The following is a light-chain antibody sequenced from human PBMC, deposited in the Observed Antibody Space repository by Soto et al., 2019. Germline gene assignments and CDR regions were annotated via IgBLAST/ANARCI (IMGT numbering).Light chain of an antibody. CDR2: LNSDGSH. CDR1: SGHSSYA. V-gene: IGLV4-69*01. CDR3: QTWGTGLV. Sequence: QAVVTQSPSASASLGASVKLTCTLSSGHSSYAIAWHQQQPEKGPRYLMKLNSDGSHSKGDGIPDRFSGSSSGAERYLTISSLQSEDEADYYCQTWGTGLVFGGGTQLTVL. J-gene: IGLJ2*01.